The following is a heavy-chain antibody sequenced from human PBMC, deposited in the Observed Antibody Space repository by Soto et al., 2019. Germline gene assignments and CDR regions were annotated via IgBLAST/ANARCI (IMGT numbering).Heavy chain of an antibody. D-gene: IGHD2-2*01. J-gene: IGHJ4*02. V-gene: IGHV4-4*02. CDR2: IHDSGST. Sequence: SETLSLTCAVSGASIGTSNWWSWVRQSPGKGLEWIGEIHDSGSTKYNPSLKSRVTISLDKSKNQFSLNVSSVTAADTAVYYCAGIVLVEAAMFDYWGQGTLVTVST. CDR3: AGIVLVEAAMFDY. CDR1: GASIGTSNW.